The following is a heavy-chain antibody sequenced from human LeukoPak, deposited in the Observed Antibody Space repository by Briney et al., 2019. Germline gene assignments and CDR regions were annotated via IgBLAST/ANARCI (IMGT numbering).Heavy chain of an antibody. D-gene: IGHD3-22*01. Sequence: PGGSLRLSCAASGFTFSSYSMNWVRQAPGKGLEWVSYISSSSSTIYYADSVKGRFTISRDNAKNSLYLQMNSLRAEDTAVYYCARDQPYYYDSSGSGPGLDYWGQGTLVTVSS. CDR3: ARDQPYYYDSSGSGPGLDY. CDR1: GFTFSSYS. CDR2: ISSSSSTI. V-gene: IGHV3-48*04. J-gene: IGHJ4*02.